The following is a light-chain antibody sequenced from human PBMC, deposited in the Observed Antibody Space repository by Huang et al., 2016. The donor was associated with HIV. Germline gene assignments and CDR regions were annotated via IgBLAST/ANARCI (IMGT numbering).Light chain of an antibody. V-gene: IGKV1-39*01. CDR3: QQSYSTPLT. CDR2: AAS. Sequence: DRVTITCRASQSIDTSLNWYQQKPGKAPKLLIYAASILQSGVPSRFSGSGSGTDFTLTISSLQPEDFATFYCQQSYSTPLTFGGGTKVEIK. CDR1: QSIDTS. J-gene: IGKJ4*01.